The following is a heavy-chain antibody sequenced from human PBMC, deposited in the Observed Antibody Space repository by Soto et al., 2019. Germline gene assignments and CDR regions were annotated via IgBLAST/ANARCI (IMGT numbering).Heavy chain of an antibody. CDR1: GYSFTSYW. Sequence: PGESLKISCKGSGYSFTSYWIGWVRQMPGKGLEWMGIIYPGDSDTRYSPSFQGQVTISADKSISTAYLQWSSLKASDTAMYYCARQQQLVPYYHYGMDVWGQGTTVTVSS. V-gene: IGHV5-51*01. CDR3: ARQQQLVPYYHYGMDV. CDR2: IYPGDSDT. D-gene: IGHD6-13*01. J-gene: IGHJ6*02.